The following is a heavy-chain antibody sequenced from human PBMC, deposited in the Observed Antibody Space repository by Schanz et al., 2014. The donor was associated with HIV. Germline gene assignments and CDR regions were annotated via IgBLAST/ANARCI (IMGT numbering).Heavy chain of an antibody. Sequence: QVQLVQSGAEVKKPGASVKVSCKASGYTFINYDIHWVRQASGLGLEWMGWMNPSTGNSGYAQKLQGRVTMTTDTSTSTAYMELRSLRSDDTAVYYCARTRGIAVAGFDYWGQGTLVTVSS. CDR3: ARTRGIAVAGFDY. V-gene: IGHV1-8*01. D-gene: IGHD6-19*01. CDR1: GYTFINYD. J-gene: IGHJ4*02. CDR2: MNPSTGNS.